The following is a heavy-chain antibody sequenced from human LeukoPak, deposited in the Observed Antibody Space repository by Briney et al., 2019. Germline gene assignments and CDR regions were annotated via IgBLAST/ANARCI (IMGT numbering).Heavy chain of an antibody. Sequence: SETLSLTCAVYGGSFSGYYWSWIRQPPGKGLEWIGEINHSGSTNYNPSLKSRVTMSVDTSKNQFSLKLSSVTAADAAVYYCARLTYYDYVWGSYRCTRPYYFDYWGQGTLVTASS. V-gene: IGHV4-34*01. CDR3: ARLTYYDYVWGSYRCTRPYYFDY. J-gene: IGHJ4*02. CDR2: INHSGST. CDR1: GGSFSGYY. D-gene: IGHD3-16*02.